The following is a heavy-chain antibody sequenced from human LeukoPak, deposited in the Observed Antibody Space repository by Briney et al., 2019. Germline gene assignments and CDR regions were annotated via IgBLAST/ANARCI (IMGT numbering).Heavy chain of an antibody. CDR3: ARLPPRRKGGGPFNWFDP. J-gene: IGHJ5*02. Sequence: ASVKVSCKASGYTFTSYDINWVRQATGQGLEWMGWMNPNSGNTGYAQKFQGRVTMTRNTSISTAYMELSSLRSEDTAVYYCARLPPRRKGGGPFNWFDPWGQGTLVTVSS. CDR1: GYTFTSYD. D-gene: IGHD3-16*01. V-gene: IGHV1-8*01. CDR2: MNPNSGNT.